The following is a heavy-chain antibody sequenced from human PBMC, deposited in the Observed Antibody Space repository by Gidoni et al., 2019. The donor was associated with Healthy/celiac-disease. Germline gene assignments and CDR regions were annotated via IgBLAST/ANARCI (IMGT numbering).Heavy chain of an antibody. CDR2: INWNGGST. CDR1: GFPFDDYG. CDR3: ARAPLGVYASSFDY. V-gene: IGHV3-20*04. J-gene: IGHJ4*02. D-gene: IGHD4-17*01. Sequence: EVQLVESGGGVVRPGGSLRLSCSASGFPFDDYGMSWVRQAPGKGLEWVSGINWNGGSTGYADSVKGRFTISRDNAKNSLYLQMNSLRAEDTALYYCARAPLGVYASSFDYWGQGTLVTVSS.